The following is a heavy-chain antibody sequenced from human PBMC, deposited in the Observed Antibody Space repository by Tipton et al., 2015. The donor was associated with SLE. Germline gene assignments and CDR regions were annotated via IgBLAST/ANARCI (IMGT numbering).Heavy chain of an antibody. Sequence: TLSLTCTVSGGSASSGSYYWSWIRQPPGKGLEWIGYIYYSGSTNYNPSLKSRVTISVDTSKNQFSLKLSSVTAADTAVYYCARFWSGYSYYFDYWGQGTLVTVSS. CDR1: GGSASSGSYY. D-gene: IGHD3-3*01. V-gene: IGHV4-61*01. CDR2: IYYSGST. CDR3: ARFWSGYSYYFDY. J-gene: IGHJ4*02.